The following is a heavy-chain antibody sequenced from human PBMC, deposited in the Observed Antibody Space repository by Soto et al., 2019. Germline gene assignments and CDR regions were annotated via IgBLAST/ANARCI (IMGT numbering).Heavy chain of an antibody. V-gene: IGHV4-31*03. CDR2: IFYSGST. Sequence: QVQLQESGPGLVKPSQTLSLTCSVSGGAINNRDYYWSWIRQHPGKGLEWIGDIFYSGSTDYNPSLKGRLKISIDTSKNEFSLKLTSVTAADTAVYYCARDRPAFKSFGSGMDVWGQGTTVTVSS. CDR3: ARDRPAFKSFGSGMDV. D-gene: IGHD3-16*01. CDR1: GGAINNRDYY. J-gene: IGHJ6*02.